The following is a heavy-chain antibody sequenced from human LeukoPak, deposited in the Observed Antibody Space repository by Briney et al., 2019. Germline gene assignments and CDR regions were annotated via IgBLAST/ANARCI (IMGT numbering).Heavy chain of an antibody. CDR2: IWYDGSNK. CDR3: AAVTTYYYYGMDV. CDR1: GFTFSSYG. J-gene: IGHJ6*02. V-gene: IGHV3-33*01. Sequence: GGSLRLSWAASGFTFSSYGMPWVRQAPGKGLEGVAVIWYDGSNKYYADSVKGRFTTSRDNSKNTLYLQMNSLRAEDTAVYYCAAVTTYYYYGMDVWGQGTTVTVSS. D-gene: IGHD4-17*01.